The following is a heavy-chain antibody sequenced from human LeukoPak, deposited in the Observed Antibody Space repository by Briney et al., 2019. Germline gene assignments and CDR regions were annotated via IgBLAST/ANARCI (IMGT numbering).Heavy chain of an antibody. V-gene: IGHV3-9*01. CDR3: AKDNHGDLRDSPYGMAV. CDR1: GFTFDDYA. Sequence: GRSLRLSCAASGFTFDDYAMHWVRQAPGKGLEWVSGISWNSGSIGYADSVKGRFTISRDNAKNSLYLQMNSLRAEDTALYYCAKDNHGDLRDSPYGMAVWGQGTTVTVSS. CDR2: ISWNSGSI. J-gene: IGHJ6*02. D-gene: IGHD4-17*01.